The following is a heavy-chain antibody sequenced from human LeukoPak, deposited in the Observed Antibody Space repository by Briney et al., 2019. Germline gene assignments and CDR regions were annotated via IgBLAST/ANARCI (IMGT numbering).Heavy chain of an antibody. D-gene: IGHD1-26*01. J-gene: IGHJ4*02. CDR2: INAGNGNT. Sequence: ASVKVSCKASGYTFTSYAMHWVRQAPGQRLEWMGWINAGNGNTKYSQKFQGRVTITRDTSASTAYMELSSLRSEGTAVYYCAREGGSSGFDYWGQGTLVTVSS. CDR3: AREGGSSGFDY. V-gene: IGHV1-3*01. CDR1: GYTFTSYA.